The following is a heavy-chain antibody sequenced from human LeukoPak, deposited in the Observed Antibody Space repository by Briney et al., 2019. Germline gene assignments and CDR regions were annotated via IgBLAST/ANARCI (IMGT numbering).Heavy chain of an antibody. CDR1: GFTFTNAW. D-gene: IGHD2-21*02. CDR3: TAGNGGDCYSCFDY. J-gene: IGHJ4*02. CDR2: IKSKVHGEAT. Sequence: GGSLRLSCAASGFTFTNAWLNWVRRAPGKGLEWVGRIKSKVHGEATDYAAPVKGRFTISRDDSKSTLDLQMSSLKTEDSAVYYCTAGNGGDCYSCFDYWGQGILVTVSS. V-gene: IGHV3-15*01.